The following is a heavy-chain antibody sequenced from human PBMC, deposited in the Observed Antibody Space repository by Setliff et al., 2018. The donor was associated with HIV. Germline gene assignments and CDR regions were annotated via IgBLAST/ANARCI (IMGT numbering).Heavy chain of an antibody. CDR3: ARGGLEPIYYYYYMDV. CDR1: GGSISSSAYY. V-gene: IGHV4-39*07. D-gene: IGHD1-1*01. Sequence: SETLSLTCTVSGGSISSSAYYWGWIRQPPGKGLEWIGTIYYSGSTNYNPSLKSRVTISVDTSKNQFSLKLSSVTAADTAVYYCARGGLEPIYYYYYMDVWGK. J-gene: IGHJ6*03. CDR2: IYYSGST.